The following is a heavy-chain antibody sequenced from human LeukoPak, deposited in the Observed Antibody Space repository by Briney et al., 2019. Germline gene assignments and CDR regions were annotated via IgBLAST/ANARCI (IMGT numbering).Heavy chain of an antibody. J-gene: IGHJ5*02. Sequence: SVKVSCKAAGGTFSSYAISWVRQAPGQGLEWMGGIIPIFGTANYAQKFQGRVTITADESTSTAYMELSSLRSEDTAVYYCARNNYYDSSRYYYGSQNWFDPWGQGTLVTVSS. CDR3: ARNNYYDSSRYYYGSQNWFDP. CDR2: IIPIFGTA. V-gene: IGHV1-69*13. D-gene: IGHD3-22*01. CDR1: GGTFSSYA.